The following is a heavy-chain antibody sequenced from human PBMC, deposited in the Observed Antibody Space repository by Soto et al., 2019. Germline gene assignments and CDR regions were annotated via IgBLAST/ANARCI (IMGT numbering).Heavy chain of an antibody. J-gene: IGHJ4*02. CDR1: GGSFSGYY. D-gene: IGHD1-1*01. V-gene: IGHV4-34*01. CDR3: ARGFRNGGPLGY. Sequence: QVQLQQWGAGLLKPSETLSLTCAVYGGSFSGYYWSWIRQPPGKGLEWIGEINHSGSTNYNPSLKRRVTISVDTSKNQFSLKLSSVTAADTAVYYCARGFRNGGPLGYWGQGTLVTVSS. CDR2: INHSGST.